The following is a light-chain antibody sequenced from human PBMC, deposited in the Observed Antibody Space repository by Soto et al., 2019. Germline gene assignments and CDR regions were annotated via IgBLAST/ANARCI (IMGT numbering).Light chain of an antibody. J-gene: IGKJ5*01. Sequence: EILMTQSPSTLAVSPGERATLSCRASQSVSSNLAWYQQKPGQAPRLLIYGASTRATGIPARFSGSGSETEFTLTISSLQSEDFEVYYCQQYNNWPLTFGQGTRLEIK. CDR2: GAS. CDR3: QQYNNWPLT. CDR1: QSVSSN. V-gene: IGKV3-15*01.